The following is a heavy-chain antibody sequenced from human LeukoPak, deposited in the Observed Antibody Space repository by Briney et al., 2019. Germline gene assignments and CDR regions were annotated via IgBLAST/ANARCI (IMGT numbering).Heavy chain of an antibody. J-gene: IGHJ4*02. CDR3: ASQIQLWRIDY. CDR1: GFTFSSYA. Sequence: GSLRLSCAASGFTFSSYAMSWVRQAPGKGLEWIGSIYYSGSTYYNPSLKSRVTISVDTSKNQFSLKLSSVTAADTAVYYCASQIQLWRIDYWGQGTLVTVSS. CDR2: IYYSGST. V-gene: IGHV4-39*01. D-gene: IGHD5-18*01.